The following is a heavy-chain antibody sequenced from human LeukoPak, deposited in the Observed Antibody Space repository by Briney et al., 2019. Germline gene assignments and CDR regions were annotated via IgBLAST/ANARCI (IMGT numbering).Heavy chain of an antibody. CDR3: ARGGTYYYDNSGYDS. CDR1: GGSVSNYY. J-gene: IGHJ4*02. V-gene: IGHV4-59*02. CDR2: ISYRGST. Sequence: SETLSLTCNVSGGSVSNYYWTWIRQSPGRGLEWIGYISYRGSTNYNLPLKSRVTISVDPSKNQFSLILNSVTAADTAVYYCARGGTYYYDNSGYDSWGQGILVTVSS. D-gene: IGHD3-22*01.